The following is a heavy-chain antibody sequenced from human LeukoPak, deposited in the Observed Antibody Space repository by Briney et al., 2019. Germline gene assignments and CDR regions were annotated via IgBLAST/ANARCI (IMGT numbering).Heavy chain of an antibody. CDR1: GGSISSGSYY. CDR3: ARERNDYSNYVVNYFDY. V-gene: IGHV4-61*02. Sequence: SETLSLTCTVSGGSISSGSYYWSWIRQPAGKGLEWIGRIYTSGSTNYNPSLKSRVTISVDTSKNQFSLKLSSVTAADTAVYYCARERNDYSNYVVNYFDYWGQGTLVTVSS. D-gene: IGHD4-11*01. CDR2: IYTSGST. J-gene: IGHJ4*02.